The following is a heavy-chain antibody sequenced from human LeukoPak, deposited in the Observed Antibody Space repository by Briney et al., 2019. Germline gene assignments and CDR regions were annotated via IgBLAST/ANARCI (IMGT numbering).Heavy chain of an antibody. Sequence: GGSLRLSCAASGFTFSSYGMNWDRQAPGKRLEWVSYISSSSDSIYYADSVKGRFTISRDNAENSLYLQMNSLRDEDTAVYYCARAMRSGYDYWGLGTLVTVSS. CDR1: GFTFSSYG. D-gene: IGHD5-12*01. CDR2: ISSSSDSI. CDR3: ARAMRSGYDY. V-gene: IGHV3-48*02. J-gene: IGHJ4*02.